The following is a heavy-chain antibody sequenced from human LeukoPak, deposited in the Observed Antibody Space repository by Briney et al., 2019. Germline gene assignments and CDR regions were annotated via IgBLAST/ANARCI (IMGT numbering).Heavy chain of an antibody. CDR2: IWYDGSNK. D-gene: IGHD1-26*01. J-gene: IGHJ4*02. CDR3: AKDQWVAVGNPGRDRVYNFDY. Sequence: GGSLRLSCAASGFTFSSYGMHWVRQAPGKGLEWVAVIWYDGSNKYYADSVKGRFTISRDNSKNTLYLQMNSLRAEDTAVYYCAKDQWVAVGNPGRDRVYNFDYWGRGTLVTVSS. CDR1: GFTFSSYG. V-gene: IGHV3-33*06.